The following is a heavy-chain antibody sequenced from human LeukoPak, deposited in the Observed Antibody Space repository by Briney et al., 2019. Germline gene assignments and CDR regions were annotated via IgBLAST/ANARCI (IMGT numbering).Heavy chain of an antibody. Sequence: GGSLRLSCAASGFTFSSYGMHWVRQAPGKGLEWVAVISYDGSKKYYADSVKGRFTISRDNSKNTLFLQMNSLRDEDTAVYYCAKDASPYSGDYVPQLWGQGTLVTVSS. CDR3: AKDASPYSGDYVPQL. D-gene: IGHD4-17*01. V-gene: IGHV3-30*18. CDR1: GFTFSSYG. CDR2: ISYDGSKK. J-gene: IGHJ4*02.